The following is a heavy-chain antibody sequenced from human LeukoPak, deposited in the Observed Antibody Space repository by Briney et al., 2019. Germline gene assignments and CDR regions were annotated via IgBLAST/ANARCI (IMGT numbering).Heavy chain of an antibody. V-gene: IGHV1-69*05. Sequence: SVTVSFKASGGTFSSYAINWVRQAPGQGLEWMGGIIPIFGTANYEQKFQGRVTITTDESTSTAYMELRSLRSEDTAVYYCARGPRGDYWGQGTLVTVSS. CDR3: ARGPRGDY. CDR1: GGTFSSYA. J-gene: IGHJ4*02. CDR2: IIPIFGTA.